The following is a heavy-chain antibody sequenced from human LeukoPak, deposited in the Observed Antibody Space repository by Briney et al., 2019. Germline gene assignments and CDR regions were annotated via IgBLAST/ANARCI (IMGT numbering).Heavy chain of an antibody. D-gene: IGHD4-17*01. CDR1: GGSISSWGDS. CDR2: IYHSGSN. J-gene: IGHJ4*02. V-gene: IGHV4-30-2*01. Sequence: TLSLTCAVSGGSISSWGDSGRWSRQPPGKVLGWLGYIYHSGSNYSSPSLKSQVPISVARPKTQFSLKLSSVTPAATAVYSCARVPPYGAYFAYWGQRTLLTVSS. CDR3: ARVPPYGAYFAY.